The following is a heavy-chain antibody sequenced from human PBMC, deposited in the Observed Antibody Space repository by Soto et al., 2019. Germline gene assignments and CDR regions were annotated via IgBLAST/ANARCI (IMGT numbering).Heavy chain of an antibody. CDR1: GGSISSSNW. CDR2: IYHSGST. Sequence: SETLSLTCAVSGGSISSSNWWSWVRQPPGKGLEWIGEIYHSGSTNYNPSLKSRVTISVDKSKNQFSLKLSSVTAADTAVYYCARSEDSSGWRFDYWGQGTLVTVSS. J-gene: IGHJ4*02. CDR3: ARSEDSSGWRFDY. V-gene: IGHV4-4*02. D-gene: IGHD6-19*01.